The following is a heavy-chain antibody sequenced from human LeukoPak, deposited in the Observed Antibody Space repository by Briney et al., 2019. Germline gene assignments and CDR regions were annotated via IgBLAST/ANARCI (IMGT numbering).Heavy chain of an antibody. J-gene: IGHJ4*02. D-gene: IGHD5-12*01. CDR2: IYYSGTT. CDR1: GGSISSYY. Sequence: TSETLSLTCTVSGGSISSYYWSWIRQPPGKGLEWIGYIYYSGTTNYNPSLKSRVTMSVDTSKNQFSLKLSSVTAADTAVYYCARGHSGYDFPFDYWGQGTLVTVSS. CDR3: ARGHSGYDFPFDY. V-gene: IGHV4-59*01.